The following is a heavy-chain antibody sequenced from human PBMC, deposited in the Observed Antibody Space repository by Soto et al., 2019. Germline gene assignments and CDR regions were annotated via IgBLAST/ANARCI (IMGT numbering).Heavy chain of an antibody. V-gene: IGHV5-51*01. CDR2: IYPGDFDI. CDR1: GYKFIDYW. D-gene: IGHD3-22*01. Sequence: PGASLKISCKGSGYKFIDYWIGWVRQVPGKGLEWMGGIYPGDFDIKYSPSVRGQVTISADKSITTAYLQWSSLKASDTAIYYCARSYGGEYYDSRSYYYANWGQGTLVTVSS. J-gene: IGHJ4*02. CDR3: ARSYGGEYYDSRSYYYAN.